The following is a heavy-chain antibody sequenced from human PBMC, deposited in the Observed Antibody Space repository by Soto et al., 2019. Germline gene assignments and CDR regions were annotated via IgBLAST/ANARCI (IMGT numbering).Heavy chain of an antibody. CDR1: GGSISSGGYF. CDR2: IYYSGST. J-gene: IGHJ6*02. Sequence: QVQLQESGPGLVKPSQTLSLTCTVSGGSISSGGYFWSWIRQHPGKCLEWIGFIYYSGSTYYNPALKSRVTISVDTSKNQFSLKLSSVTAADTAVYYCAREGAAPYYYYGMDVWGQATTVTVSS. V-gene: IGHV4-31*03. D-gene: IGHD6-6*01. CDR3: AREGAAPYYYYGMDV.